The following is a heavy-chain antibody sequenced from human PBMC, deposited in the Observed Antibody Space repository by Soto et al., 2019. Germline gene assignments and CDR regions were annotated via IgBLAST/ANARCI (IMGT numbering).Heavy chain of an antibody. CDR3: AREIRKYSSWYNPHTWFDA. D-gene: IGHD6-13*01. J-gene: IGHJ5*02. V-gene: IGHV4-30-4*01. CDR2: LYFNGGT. CDR1: GGPINSPDYY. Sequence: PSETLSLTCNVSGGPINSPDYYWTWIRQSPGKGLEWIGYLYFNGGTQYNPSLRTPISMSLDTSKKHFSLKMRSVTGADTAVYYCAREIRKYSSWYNPHTWFDAGGQGALVTVSS.